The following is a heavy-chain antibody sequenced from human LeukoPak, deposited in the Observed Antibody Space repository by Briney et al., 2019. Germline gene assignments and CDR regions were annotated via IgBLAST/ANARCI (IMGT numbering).Heavy chain of an antibody. V-gene: IGHV4-59*01. CDR2: IYYSGST. D-gene: IGHD1-14*01. J-gene: IGHJ3*02. CDR1: GGSISSYY. Sequence: PSETLSLTCTVSGGSISSYYWSWIRQPPGKGQEWGGYIYYSGSTNYNPALKSRVTISVDTSKNQFSLKLSSVTAADTAVYYCARSLQWATGAFDIWGQGTMVTVSS. CDR3: ARSLQWATGAFDI.